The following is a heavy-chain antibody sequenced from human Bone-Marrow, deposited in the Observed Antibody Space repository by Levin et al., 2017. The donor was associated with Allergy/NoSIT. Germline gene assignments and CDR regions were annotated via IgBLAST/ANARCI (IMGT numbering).Heavy chain of an antibody. CDR2: ISSNSTHT. Sequence: GGSLRLSCTASGFKVSGYRMNWVRQAPGKGLEWISSISSNSTHTYYADSVKGRFPTSRDNAKNSLYLQLDSLRVEDTAVYYCARDPLVSISGEYYYYGMDVWGQGTTVTVSS. V-gene: IGHV3-21*01. CDR1: GFKVSGYR. D-gene: IGHD1-20*01. CDR3: ARDPLVSISGEYYYYGMDV. J-gene: IGHJ6*02.